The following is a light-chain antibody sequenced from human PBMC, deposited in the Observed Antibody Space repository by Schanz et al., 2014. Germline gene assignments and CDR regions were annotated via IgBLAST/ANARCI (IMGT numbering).Light chain of an antibody. CDR2: QDS. CDR3: AAWDDSLSGHVV. Sequence: SYELTQPPSVSVSPGQTASITCSGDKLGDKYACWYQQKPGQSPVLVIYQDSKRPSGVPDRFSGSKSGTSASLAISGLRSEDEADYYCAAWDDSLSGHVVFGGGTKLTVL. V-gene: IGLV3-1*01. CDR1: KLGDKY. J-gene: IGLJ2*01.